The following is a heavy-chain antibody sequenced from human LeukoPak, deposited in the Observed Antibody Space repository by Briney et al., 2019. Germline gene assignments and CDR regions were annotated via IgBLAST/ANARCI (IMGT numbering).Heavy chain of an antibody. V-gene: IGHV4-30-2*01. J-gene: IGHJ4*02. CDR3: ARRPHDFWSGYFDY. D-gene: IGHD3-3*01. Sequence: SETLSLTCAVSGGSISSGGSSWSWIRQPPGKGLEWIGYIYHSGSTYYNSSLKSRVTISVDRSKNQFSLKLSSVTAADTAVYYCARRPHDFWSGYFDYWGQGTLVTVSS. CDR1: GGSISSGGSS. CDR2: IYHSGST.